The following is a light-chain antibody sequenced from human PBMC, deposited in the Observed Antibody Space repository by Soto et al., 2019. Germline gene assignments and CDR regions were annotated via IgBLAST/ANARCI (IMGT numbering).Light chain of an antibody. CDR2: EAS. Sequence: DIQMTQSPSTLSASVGDRVTITCRASQSISSWLAWYQQKPGSAPKILIYEASSLESGVSSRFSGTGSGTEFTLTLNSLQPVDFATYFCQQYDTYPWTFGQGTKVEIK. V-gene: IGKV1-5*03. CDR3: QQYDTYPWT. J-gene: IGKJ1*01. CDR1: QSISSW.